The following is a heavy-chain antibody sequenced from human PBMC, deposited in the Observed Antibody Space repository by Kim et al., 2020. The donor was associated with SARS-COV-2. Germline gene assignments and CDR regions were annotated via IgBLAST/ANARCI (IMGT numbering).Heavy chain of an antibody. CDR1: GYSISSGYY. V-gene: IGHV4-38-2*02. J-gene: IGHJ3*02. CDR3: ARCTEYSIDAFDI. D-gene: IGHD6-6*01. CDR2: IYHDGTT. Sequence: SETLSLTCTVSGYSISSGYYWGWVRQPPGKGLEWTGSIYHDGTTFYNPSLKGRVTISLDTSKNQFSLKLSSVTAADTAVSYCARCTEYSIDAFDIWGQGT.